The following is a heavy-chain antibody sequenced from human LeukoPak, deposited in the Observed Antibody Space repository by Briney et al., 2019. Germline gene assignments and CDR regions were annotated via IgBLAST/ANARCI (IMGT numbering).Heavy chain of an antibody. V-gene: IGHV4-59*01. Sequence: SETLSLTCTVSSGSISNYYWSWIRQPPGKGLEWIGYIYYSGSTNYNPSLKSRVTISVDTSKNQFSLKLSSVTAADTAVYYCARESAITIFGVVTHDAFDVWGQGTMVTVSS. CDR2: IYYSGST. D-gene: IGHD3-3*01. CDR1: SGSISNYY. J-gene: IGHJ3*01. CDR3: ARESAITIFGVVTHDAFDV.